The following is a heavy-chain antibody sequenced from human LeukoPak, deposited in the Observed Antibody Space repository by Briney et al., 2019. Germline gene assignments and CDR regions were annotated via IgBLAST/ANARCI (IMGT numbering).Heavy chain of an antibody. CDR1: GFTFSSYS. CDR3: ARVFTGQAVATSFDY. CDR2: ITSSSSYI. Sequence: GGSLRLSCAASGFTFSSYSMNWVRQAPGKGLEWVSSITSSSSYIYYVDSVKGRFTISRDNAKNSLYLQMNSLRAEDTAVYYCARVFTGQAVATSFDYWGQGTLVTVSS. J-gene: IGHJ4*02. D-gene: IGHD2-15*01. V-gene: IGHV3-21*01.